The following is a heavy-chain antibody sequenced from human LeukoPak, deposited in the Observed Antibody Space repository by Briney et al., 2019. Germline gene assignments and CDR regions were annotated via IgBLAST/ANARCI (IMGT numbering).Heavy chain of an antibody. D-gene: IGHD1-1*01. V-gene: IGHV3-53*01. CDR2: IYADGTT. CDR1: GFIVNTNY. Sequence: PGGSLRLSCAASGFIVNTNYMTWVRQAPGRGLEWVSFIYADGTTYYADSVKGRFTISRDNAKNSLFLQMNSLRGEDTAVYYCARCTTGKTFGSLREIKKSREIDYWGQGTLVTVSS. CDR3: ARCTTGKTFGSLREIKKSREIDY. J-gene: IGHJ4*02.